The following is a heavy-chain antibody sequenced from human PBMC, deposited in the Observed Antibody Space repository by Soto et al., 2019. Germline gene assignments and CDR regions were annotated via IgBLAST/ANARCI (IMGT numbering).Heavy chain of an antibody. D-gene: IGHD2-8*01. CDR2: ITDNGGST. J-gene: IGHJ4*02. CDR1: GFTFSRDC. V-gene: IGHV3-23*01. CDR3: AKERATKTAFDY. Sequence: PGGSLRLSCAASGFTFSRDCMSWVRQAPGKGLEWVSLITDNGGSTYYADSVKGRFTISRDNTKNTLSLQMNSLRAEDTAVYYCAKERATKTAFDYSGQGALVTVSS.